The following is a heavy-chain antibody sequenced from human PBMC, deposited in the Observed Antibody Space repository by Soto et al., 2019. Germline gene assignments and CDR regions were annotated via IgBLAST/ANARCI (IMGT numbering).Heavy chain of an antibody. CDR2: ISAYNGVT. Sequence: ASVKVSCKASGYTFTSYGISWVRQAPGQGLEWMGWISAYNGVTNYAQKLQGRVTMTTDTSTSTAYMDLRSLRFDDTAVYYRARSPNSHCDYWGQGTLVTVSS. V-gene: IGHV1-18*04. J-gene: IGHJ4*02. CDR1: GYTFTSYG. D-gene: IGHD4-4*01. CDR3: ARSPNSHCDY.